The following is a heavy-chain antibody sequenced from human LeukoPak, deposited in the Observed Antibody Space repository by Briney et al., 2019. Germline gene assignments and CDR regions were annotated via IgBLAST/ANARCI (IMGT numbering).Heavy chain of an antibody. J-gene: IGHJ3*02. V-gene: IGHV4-39*01. CDR1: GGSISSSSYY. Sequence: SETLSLTCTVSGGSISSSSYYWGWIRQPPGKGLEWIGSIYYSGNAYYNPSLRGRVTISVDTSKNQFSLNLSSVTAADTAVYYCARFVTGDGAFDIWGQGTMVTVSS. CDR2: IYYSGNA. D-gene: IGHD7-27*01. CDR3: ARFVTGDGAFDI.